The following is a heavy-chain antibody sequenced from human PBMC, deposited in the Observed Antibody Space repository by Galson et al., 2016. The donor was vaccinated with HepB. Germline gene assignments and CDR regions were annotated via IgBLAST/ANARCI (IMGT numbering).Heavy chain of an antibody. CDR3: ARDFGYCSSTSCYKGGLFYYYGMDV. J-gene: IGHJ6*02. CDR1: GFTFSTYN. Sequence: SLRLSCAASGFTFSTYNMHWVRQAPGKGLEWVSSISNSNSYIYYTDSVKGRFTTSRDNAKNSLYLQMNSLRAEDTAVYYCARDFGYCSSTSCYKGGLFYYYGMDVWGQGTTVTVSS. D-gene: IGHD2-2*02. CDR2: ISNSNSYI. V-gene: IGHV3-21*01.